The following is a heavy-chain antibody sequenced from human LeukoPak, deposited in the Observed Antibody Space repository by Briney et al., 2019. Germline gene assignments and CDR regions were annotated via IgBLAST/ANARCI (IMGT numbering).Heavy chain of an antibody. J-gene: IGHJ3*02. CDR3: AKISLISGYSSSWYDAFDI. Sequence: SGGSLRLSCAASGFTFSRYAMSWVRQAAGKGLEWVSAISGSGGSTYYADSVKGRFTISRDNSKNTLYLQMNSLRAEDTAVYYCAKISLISGYSSSWYDAFDIWGQGTMVTVSS. CDR1: GFTFSRYA. V-gene: IGHV3-23*01. D-gene: IGHD6-13*01. CDR2: ISGSGGST.